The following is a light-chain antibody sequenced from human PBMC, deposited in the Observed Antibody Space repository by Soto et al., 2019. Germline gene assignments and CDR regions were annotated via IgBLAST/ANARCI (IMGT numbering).Light chain of an antibody. J-gene: IGLJ3*02. V-gene: IGLV2-14*01. CDR1: SSDVGGYNY. Sequence: QSALTQPASVSGSPGQSITISCTGTSSDVGGYNYVSWYQQHPGKAPKLMIYEVSNRPSGVSNRFSGSKSGNTASLTISGLQAEDEADYYCSSYTSSSAWVFGGGIKLTV. CDR2: EVS. CDR3: SSYTSSSAWV.